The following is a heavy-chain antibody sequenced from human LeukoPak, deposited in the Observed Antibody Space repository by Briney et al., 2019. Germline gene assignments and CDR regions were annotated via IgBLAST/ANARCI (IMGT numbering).Heavy chain of an antibody. V-gene: IGHV1-46*01. CDR1: GYTFTSYG. CDR2: INPSGGST. D-gene: IGHD2-2*02. J-gene: IGHJ6*03. Sequence: ASVRVSCTSSGYTFTSYGISWVRQAPGQGLEWMGIINPSGGSTSYAQKFQGRVTMTRDMSTSTVYMELSSLRSEDTAVYYCARVAAEVVGVPGAIGFGWLRRDYYYMDVWGKGTTVIVSS. CDR3: ARVAAEVVGVPGAIGFGWLRRDYYYMDV.